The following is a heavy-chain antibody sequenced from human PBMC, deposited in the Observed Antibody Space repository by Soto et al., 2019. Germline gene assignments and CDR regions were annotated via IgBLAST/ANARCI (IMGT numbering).Heavy chain of an antibody. CDR1: GFTVSSYD. Sequence: GGSLRLSCAASGFTVSSYDMSWVRQAPGKGLEWVSVIYSGGRKYYEDHLKGRFTISRHNSKNTLYLQMNSLRAEDTAVYDCARDRPGYGDYFDYWGQGTMVTVSS. CDR3: ARDRPGYGDYFDY. J-gene: IGHJ4*02. CDR2: IYSGGRK. D-gene: IGHD4-17*01. V-gene: IGHV3-53*04.